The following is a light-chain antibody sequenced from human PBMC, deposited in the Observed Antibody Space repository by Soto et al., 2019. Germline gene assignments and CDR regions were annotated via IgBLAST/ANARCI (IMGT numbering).Light chain of an antibody. CDR1: QGIHSH. J-gene: IGKJ5*01. CDR3: QQLNSYPIT. V-gene: IGKV1-9*01. Sequence: DIQLTQSPSFLSASVGDRVTITCRASQGIHSHLAWYQQKPGKAPKLLIYAASSLQSGVPSRVSGSGSGTEFTLTISSLQPEDFATYYCQQLNSYPITFGQGTRLEIK. CDR2: AAS.